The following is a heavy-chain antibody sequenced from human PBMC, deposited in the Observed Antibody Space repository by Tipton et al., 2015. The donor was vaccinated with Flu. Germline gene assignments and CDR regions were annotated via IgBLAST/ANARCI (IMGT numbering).Heavy chain of an antibody. Sequence: GLVKPSETLSLICSVSGDSIGSRYYWSWIRQPPGKGLEWIGYIYYTGSTDYNPSLKSRVTISVDTSKNQFSLKLGSVTAADTAVYYCAGWTDYLWGNYRTFAYWGQGTLVTVAP. CDR3: AGWTDYLWGNYRTFAY. V-gene: IGHV4-59*03. CDR2: IYYTGST. CDR1: GDSIGSRYY. D-gene: IGHD3-16*02. J-gene: IGHJ4*02.